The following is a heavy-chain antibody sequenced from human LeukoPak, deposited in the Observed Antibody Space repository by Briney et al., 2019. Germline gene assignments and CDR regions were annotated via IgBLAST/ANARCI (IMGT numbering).Heavy chain of an antibody. V-gene: IGHV4-30-4*01. Sequence: SETLSLTCTVSNDSISSGDYYWNWLRQPPGKGLEWIGYIFHRGGTSYNPSLKSRILFSVDTSQNQFSLKLNSVTAADTAVYYCVREILYCSGGSCYRGSFDNWGQGTLVTVSA. D-gene: IGHD2-15*01. J-gene: IGHJ4*02. CDR1: NDSISSGDYY. CDR3: VREILYCSGGSCYRGSFDN. CDR2: IFHRGGT.